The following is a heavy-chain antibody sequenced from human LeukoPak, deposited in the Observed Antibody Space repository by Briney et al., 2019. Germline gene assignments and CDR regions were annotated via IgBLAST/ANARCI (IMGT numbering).Heavy chain of an antibody. V-gene: IGHV1-18*01. D-gene: IGHD1-26*01. Sequence: GASVKVSCKASGYTFANYGISWGRQAPGQGLEWMGWISAYSGTTSYAQKLQGRVTMTTDTSTSTGYMELRSLTSDDTAVYYCARWEVTGGSRHDAFDIWGQGTMVTVSS. CDR1: GYTFANYG. J-gene: IGHJ3*02. CDR3: ARWEVTGGSRHDAFDI. CDR2: ISAYSGTT.